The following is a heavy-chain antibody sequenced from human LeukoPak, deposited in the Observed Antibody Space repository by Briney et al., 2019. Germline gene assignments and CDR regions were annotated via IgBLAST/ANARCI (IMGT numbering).Heavy chain of an antibody. Sequence: PGGSLRLSCAASGFTFSDYYMSWIRQAPGKGLEWVSYISSSGSTIYYADSVKGRFTISRDNAKNSLYLQMNSLRAEDTAVYYCARVSKYYDILTGYYISYYYGMDVWGKGTTVTVSS. V-gene: IGHV3-11*04. CDR1: GFTFSDYY. D-gene: IGHD3-9*01. CDR3: ARVSKYYDILTGYYISYYYGMDV. CDR2: ISSSGSTI. J-gene: IGHJ6*04.